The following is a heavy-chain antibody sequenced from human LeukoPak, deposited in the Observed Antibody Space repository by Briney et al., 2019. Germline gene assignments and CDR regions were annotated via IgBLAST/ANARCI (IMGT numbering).Heavy chain of an antibody. CDR1: GFTFSSYA. J-gene: IGHJ4*02. D-gene: IGHD3-22*01. CDR2: IGGSGDST. CDR3: AKRNYYDSSGFLFDD. Sequence: GGSLRLSCAASGFTFSSYAMSWVRQAPGKGLEWVSAIGGSGDSTFYTDSVKGRFIVSRDNFKNTLYLQMNSLRAEDTAVYYCAKRNYYDSSGFLFDDWGQGTLVTASS. V-gene: IGHV3-23*01.